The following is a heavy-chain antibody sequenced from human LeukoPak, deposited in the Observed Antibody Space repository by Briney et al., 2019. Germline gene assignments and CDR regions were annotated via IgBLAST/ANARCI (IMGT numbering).Heavy chain of an antibody. V-gene: IGHV3-9*01. CDR2: ISWNSGSI. D-gene: IGHD4-23*01. J-gene: IGHJ6*02. CDR1: GFTFDDYA. Sequence: PGRSLRLSCAASGFTFDDYAMHWVRQAPGKGLEWVSGISWNSGSIGYADSVKGRFTISRDNAKNSLYLQMNSLRAEDTALYYCAKGGNGWPKGDGMDVWGQGTTVTVSS. CDR3: AKGGNGWPKGDGMDV.